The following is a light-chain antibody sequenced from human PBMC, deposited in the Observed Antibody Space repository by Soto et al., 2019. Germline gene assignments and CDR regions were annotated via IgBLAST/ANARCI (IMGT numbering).Light chain of an antibody. CDR2: GAS. CDR3: QQYGSSVLT. J-gene: IGKJ4*01. Sequence: IVLSQSPYTLSLSPGERATLSCRASQSVSTNSLAWYQQKPGQAPRPLIYGASSRATGTPDRFSGSGSGTDFTLIISRLEPEDFAVYYCQQYGSSVLTFGGGTKVAIK. V-gene: IGKV3-20*01. CDR1: QSVSTNS.